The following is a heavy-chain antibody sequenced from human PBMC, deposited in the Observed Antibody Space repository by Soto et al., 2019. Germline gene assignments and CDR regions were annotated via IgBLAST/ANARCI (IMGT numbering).Heavy chain of an antibody. CDR2: IIPICGTA. CDR3: ARDQRVCLGELSSTSYYYYGMDV. J-gene: IGHJ6*02. D-gene: IGHD3-16*02. Sequence: GASVKVSCKASGCTFSSYSISWVRQAPGQGLEWMGGIIPICGTANYAQKFEGRVTMTADESTSTAYMELSRLRSEDTAVYYCARDQRVCLGELSSTSYYYYGMDVWGQGTPVTVSS. CDR1: GCTFSSYS. V-gene: IGHV1-69*13.